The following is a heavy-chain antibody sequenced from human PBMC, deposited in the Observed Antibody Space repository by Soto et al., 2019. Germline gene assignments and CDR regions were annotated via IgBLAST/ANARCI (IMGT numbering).Heavy chain of an antibody. J-gene: IGHJ4*01. Sequence: QVQLVQSGAEVKKPGSSVKVSCKTSGGTFRNDIITWVRQAPGQGLEWIGRIIPLLDTTNYAQSFQGRVTSTAXKATCTXXMELNSLRSEDTAVYLCVRNSPIGSTFSGDDGIDYWGHGTLVTVSS. V-gene: IGHV1-69*08. CDR3: VRNSPIGSTFSGDDGIDY. CDR1: GGTFRNDI. D-gene: IGHD5-12*01. CDR2: IIPLLDTT.